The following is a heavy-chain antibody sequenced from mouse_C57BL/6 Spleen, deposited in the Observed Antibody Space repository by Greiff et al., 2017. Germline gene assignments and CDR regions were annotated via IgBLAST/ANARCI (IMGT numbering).Heavy chain of an antibody. Sequence: VQLQQSGPELVKPGASVKISCKASGYTFTDYYMNWVKQSPGKSLEWIGDINPDNGGTSYNQKFKSKATMTVDTYSSTAYMELRRLTSEDSAVYYCAREDYYGDYWGQGTTVTVSS. CDR3: AREDYYGDY. CDR2: INPDNGGT. J-gene: IGHJ4*01. D-gene: IGHD2-1*01. V-gene: IGHV1-26*01. CDR1: GYTFTDYY.